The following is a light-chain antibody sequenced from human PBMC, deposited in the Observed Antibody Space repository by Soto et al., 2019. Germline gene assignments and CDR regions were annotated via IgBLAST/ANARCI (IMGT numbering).Light chain of an antibody. V-gene: IGKV3-20*01. CDR3: QQYGSSPPLT. CDR2: GAS. CDR1: QSVSSSY. J-gene: IGKJ4*01. Sequence: EIALTQSPGTLSLSPGERATLSCRASQSVSSSYLAWYQQKPGQAPRLFIYGASSSATGIPDRFSGSGSGTDFTLTISRLEPEDFAVYYCQQYGSSPPLTFGGGTKVEIK.